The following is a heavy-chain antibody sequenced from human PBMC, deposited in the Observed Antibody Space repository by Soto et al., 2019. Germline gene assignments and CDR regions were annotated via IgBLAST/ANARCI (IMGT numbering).Heavy chain of an antibody. D-gene: IGHD3-22*01. CDR3: ARVTLQGYDSSGYLW. CDR2: IIPIFGTA. Sequence: SVKVSCKASGGTFSSYAISWVRQAPGQGLEWMGGIIPIFGTANYAQKFQGRVTITADESTSTAYMELSSLRSEDTAVCYCARVTLQGYDSSGYLWWGQGTLVTVSS. J-gene: IGHJ4*02. V-gene: IGHV1-69*13. CDR1: GGTFSSYA.